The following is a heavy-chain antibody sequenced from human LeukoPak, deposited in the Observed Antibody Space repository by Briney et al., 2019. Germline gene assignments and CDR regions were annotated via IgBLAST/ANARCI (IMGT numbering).Heavy chain of an antibody. D-gene: IGHD1-7*01. CDR3: ARETGTTALVVY. CDR1: GYTFTGYY. J-gene: IGHJ4*02. V-gene: IGHV1-2*02. Sequence: ASVKVSRKASGYTFTGYYMHWVRQAPGQGLEWMGWINPNSGGTNYAQKFQGRVTMTRDTSISTAYMEMSRLRSDDTAVYYCARETGTTALVVYWGQGTLVTVYS. CDR2: INPNSGGT.